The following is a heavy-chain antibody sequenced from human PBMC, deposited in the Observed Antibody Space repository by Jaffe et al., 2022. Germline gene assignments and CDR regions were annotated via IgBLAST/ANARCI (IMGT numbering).Heavy chain of an antibody. V-gene: IGHV4-34*01. CDR2: INHSGST. D-gene: IGHD3-10*01. J-gene: IGHJ5*02. CDR1: GGSFSGYY. Sequence: QVQLQQWGAGLLKPSETLSLTCAVYGGSFSGYYWSWIRQPPGKGLEWIGEINHSGSTNYNPSLKSRVTISVDTSKNQFSLKLSSVTAADTAVYYCARDLQYYYGSGSYYGYNWFDPWGQGTLVTVSS. CDR3: ARDLQYYYGSGSYYGYNWFDP.